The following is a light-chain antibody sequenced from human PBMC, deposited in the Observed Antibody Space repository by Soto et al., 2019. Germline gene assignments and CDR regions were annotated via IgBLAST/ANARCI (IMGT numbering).Light chain of an antibody. CDR3: AAWDDSLSGLV. J-gene: IGLJ7*01. CDR2: RNN. V-gene: IGLV1-47*01. CDR1: SSNIGSNY. Sequence: QSVLTQSPSASGTPGQRVTISCSGSSSNIGSNYVYWYQQLPGTAPKLLIYRNNQRPSGVPDRFSGSKSGTSVSLAISGLRSEDEADYYCAAWDDSLSGLVFGGGTQLTVL.